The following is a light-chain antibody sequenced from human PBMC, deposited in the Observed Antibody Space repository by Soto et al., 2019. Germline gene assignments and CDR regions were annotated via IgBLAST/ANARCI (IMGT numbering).Light chain of an antibody. Sequence: QMTQSPSTLSASVGDRLTITCRASQSISSWLAWYQQKPGKAPKXLIYKASSLESGVPSRFSGSGSGTEFTLTISSLQPDDFATYYCQQYNSYWTFGQGTKVDIK. CDR2: KAS. CDR1: QSISSW. V-gene: IGKV1-5*03. CDR3: QQYNSYWT. J-gene: IGKJ1*01.